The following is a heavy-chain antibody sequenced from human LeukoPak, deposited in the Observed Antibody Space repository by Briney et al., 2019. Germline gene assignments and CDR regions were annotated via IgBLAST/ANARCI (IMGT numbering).Heavy chain of an antibody. J-gene: IGHJ4*02. Sequence: GGSLRLSCTASGFTFSTYGMHWVRQAPGKGLEWVAAILDDGRHKDHAASVRGRFTVSRDNSKNTLYLQMNSLRPEDTAVYYCVRDFRSADYWGQGTLVTVSS. CDR1: GFTFSTYG. CDR3: VRDFRSADY. V-gene: IGHV3-30*03. CDR2: ILDDGRHK.